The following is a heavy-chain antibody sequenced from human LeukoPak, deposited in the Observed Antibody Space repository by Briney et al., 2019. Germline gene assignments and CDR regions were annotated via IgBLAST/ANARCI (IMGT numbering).Heavy chain of an antibody. J-gene: IGHJ6*03. Sequence: GASVKVSCKASGYTFNTYGITWVRQAPGQGLEWMGWISGYNGKTKSAQKLQDRVTMTTNTSTTTAYMELRSLRSDDTAVYYCARGASGIRYFDWLHYYYYYYMDVWGKGTTVTISS. CDR1: GYTFNTYG. D-gene: IGHD3-9*01. V-gene: IGHV1-18*01. CDR2: ISGYNGKT. CDR3: ARGASGIRYFDWLHYYYYYYMDV.